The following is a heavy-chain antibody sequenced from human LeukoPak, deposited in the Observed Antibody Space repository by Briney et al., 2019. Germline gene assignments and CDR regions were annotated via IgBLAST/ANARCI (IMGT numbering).Heavy chain of an antibody. CDR2: ISSSSSYI. V-gene: IGHV3-21*01. D-gene: IGHD2-2*01. J-gene: IGHJ4*02. CDR1: GFTFSSYS. Sequence: GGSLRLSCAASGFTFSSYSMNWVRQAPGKGLGWVSSISSSSSYIYYADSVKGRFTISRDNAKNSLYLQMNSLRAEDTAVYYCARSDIVVVPADYWGQGTLVTVSS. CDR3: ARSDIVVVPADY.